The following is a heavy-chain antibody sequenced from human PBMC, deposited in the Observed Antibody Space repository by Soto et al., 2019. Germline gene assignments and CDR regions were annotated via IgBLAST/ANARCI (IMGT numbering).Heavy chain of an antibody. V-gene: IGHV1-8*01. CDR1: GYTFTSYD. J-gene: IGHJ6*02. D-gene: IGHD4-17*01. Sequence: QVQLVQSGAEVKKPGASVKVSCKASGYTFTSYDINWVRQATGQGLEWMGWMNPNSGNTGYAQKFQGRVTMTRNTSRSTAYRELSSLRSEDTAVYYCARVYGDYVYYYYGMDVWGQGTTVTVSS. CDR3: ARVYGDYVYYYYGMDV. CDR2: MNPNSGNT.